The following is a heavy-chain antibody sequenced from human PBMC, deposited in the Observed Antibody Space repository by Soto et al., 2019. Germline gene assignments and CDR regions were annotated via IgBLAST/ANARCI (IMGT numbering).Heavy chain of an antibody. V-gene: IGHV3-73*02. D-gene: IGHD2-15*01. Sequence: EVQLVQSGGGLVQPGGSLKLSCAASGFTFSGSTVHWVRQASGEGLQWDGRIRSKANDYATTYIASVKGRFTISRDDSRNTAYLQMSDVKTEDTAVYYCTGGYCTGGTCYSGYFQHWGQGALVTVFS. J-gene: IGHJ1*01. CDR1: GFTFSGST. CDR3: TGGYCTGGTCYSGYFQH. CDR2: IRSKANDYAT.